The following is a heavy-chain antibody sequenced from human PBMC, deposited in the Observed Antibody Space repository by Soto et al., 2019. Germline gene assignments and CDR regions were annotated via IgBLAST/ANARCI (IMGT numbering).Heavy chain of an antibody. CDR2: ISGSGGST. V-gene: IGHV3-23*01. D-gene: IGHD5-18*01. CDR3: AKDLGLGNKGGYSYGYDY. CDR1: GFTFSSYA. Sequence: EVQLLESGGGLVQPGGSLRLSCAASGFTFSSYAMSWVRQAPGKGLEWVSAISGSGGSTYYADSVKGRFTISRDNSKNTLYLQMNRLRAEDTAVYYCAKDLGLGNKGGYSYGYDYWGQGTLVTVS. J-gene: IGHJ4*02.